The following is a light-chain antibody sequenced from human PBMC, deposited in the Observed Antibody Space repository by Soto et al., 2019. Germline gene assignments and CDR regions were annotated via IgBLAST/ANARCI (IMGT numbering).Light chain of an antibody. Sequence: EIVMTQSPATLSLSPGERAALSCRASQSINSELAWYQQKPDQPPRLLIYGASTRATGVPARFTGSESGSESSLTTGGLQSEDLAVYDGQQCYSWPLTFGQGTRLEI. J-gene: IGKJ2*01. CDR3: QQCYSWPLT. CDR2: GAS. V-gene: IGKV3-15*01. CDR1: QSINSE.